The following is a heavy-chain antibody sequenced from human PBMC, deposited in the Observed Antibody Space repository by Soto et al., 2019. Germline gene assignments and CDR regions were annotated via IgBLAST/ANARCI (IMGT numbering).Heavy chain of an antibody. J-gene: IGHJ4*02. CDR2: ISSTTNYI. CDR1: GFTLARFR. CDR3: ARESEDFTSILDY. V-gene: IGHV3-21*06. Sequence: LRVSSDDSGFTLARFRMNWVRQAPGKGLEWVSSISSTTNYIYYGDSMKGRLTISRDNAKNSLYLEMNSLRAEDTAVYYSARESEDFTSILDYWRQGSVDTVTS.